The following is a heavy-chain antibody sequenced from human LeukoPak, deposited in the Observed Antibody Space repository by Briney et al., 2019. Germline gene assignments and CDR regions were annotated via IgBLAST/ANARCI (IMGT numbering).Heavy chain of an antibody. V-gene: IGHV3-7*03. D-gene: IGHD3-22*01. CDR2: IKQEGGEK. Sequence: GRSLRLSCAASGFTFSSSATRWVRPAPGKGLEWVANIKQEGGEKYYLDSGKGRFTISRGNAKNSLYLQMNSLRAEDTAVYYGARVEGRYDSSGYYLPYFDYWGQGTLVTVSA. CDR3: ARVEGRYDSSGYYLPYFDY. CDR1: GFTFSSSA. J-gene: IGHJ4*02.